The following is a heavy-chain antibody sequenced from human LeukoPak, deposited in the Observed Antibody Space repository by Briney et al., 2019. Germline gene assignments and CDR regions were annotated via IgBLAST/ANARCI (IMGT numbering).Heavy chain of an antibody. CDR3: ARGGSIGVLRYFDWLFGFDY. J-gene: IGHJ4*02. Sequence: RASVKVSCKASGGTFSSYAISWVRQAPGQGLEWMGGIIPIFGTANYAQKFQGRVTITADESTSTAYMELSSLRSEDTAVYYCARGGSIGVLRYFDWLFGFDYWGQGTLVTASS. V-gene: IGHV1-69*13. CDR2: IIPIFGTA. CDR1: GGTFSSYA. D-gene: IGHD3-9*01.